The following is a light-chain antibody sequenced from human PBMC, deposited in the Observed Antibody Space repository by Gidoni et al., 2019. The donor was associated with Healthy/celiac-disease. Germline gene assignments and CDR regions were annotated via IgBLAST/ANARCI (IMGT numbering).Light chain of an antibody. CDR1: QSVLYSSNNKNY. CDR2: WAS. J-gene: IGKJ4*01. V-gene: IGKV4-1*01. CDR3: QQYYSTPPP. Sequence: DVVMTQSPDSLAVSLGERATINCKSSQSVLYSSNNKNYLAWYHQKPGQPPKLLIYWASTRESVVPDRFSGSGSGTDFTLTISSLQAEDVAVYYCQQYYSTPPPLGGXTKVEIK.